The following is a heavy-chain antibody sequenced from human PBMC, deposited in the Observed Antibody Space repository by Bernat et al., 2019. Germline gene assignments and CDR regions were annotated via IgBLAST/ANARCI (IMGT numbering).Heavy chain of an antibody. J-gene: IGHJ6*02. CDR3: AREGWVYEIPPRVYGMDV. CDR2: IKQDGSEK. CDR1: GFTFSSYW. D-gene: IGHD2/OR15-2a*01. Sequence: EVQLVESGGGLVQPGGSLRLSCAASGFTFSSYWMSWVRQAPGKGLEWVANIKQDGSEKDLVDSVKGRLTIYRDNAKNSLFLQMNSLRAEDTAVYYCAREGWVYEIPPRVYGMDVWGQGTTVTVSS. V-gene: IGHV3-7*01.